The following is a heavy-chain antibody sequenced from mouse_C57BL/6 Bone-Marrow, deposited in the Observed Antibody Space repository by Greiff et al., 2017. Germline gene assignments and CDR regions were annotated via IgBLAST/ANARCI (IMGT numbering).Heavy chain of an antibody. CDR1: GYTFTSYW. D-gene: IGHD1-1*01. Sequence: QVQLQQPGAELVKPGASVKLSCKASGYTFTSYWMHWVKQRPGQGLEWIGMIHPNSGSTNYNEKFKSKATLTVDKSSSTAYMQLSSLTSEDSAVXYCYYGSSYSAMDYWGQGTSGTVSS. CDR3: YYGSSYSAMDY. CDR2: IHPNSGST. J-gene: IGHJ4*01. V-gene: IGHV1-64*01.